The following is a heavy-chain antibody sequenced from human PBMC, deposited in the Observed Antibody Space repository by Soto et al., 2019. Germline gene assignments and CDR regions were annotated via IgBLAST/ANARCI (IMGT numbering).Heavy chain of an antibody. V-gene: IGHV4-59*11. D-gene: IGHD1-26*01. CDR1: GGSINSHY. CDR3: VRTGRGGD. CDR2: IHYTGST. J-gene: IGHJ4*02. Sequence: QVHLQESGPGLVKPSETLSLTCVVSGGSINSHYWSWIRQPPGKGLEWIGYIHYTGSTKYNPSLNGQAPISLAPPKALFPRGLGSVTPAETAVYYGVRTGRGGDWGQGTLVTISS.